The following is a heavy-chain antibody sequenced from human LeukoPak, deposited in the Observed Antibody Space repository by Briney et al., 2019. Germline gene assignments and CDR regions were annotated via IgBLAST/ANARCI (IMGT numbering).Heavy chain of an antibody. Sequence: GESLKISCKGSGYSFTSYWIGWVRQMPGKGLEWMGITYPGDSDTRYSPSFQGQVTISADKSISTAYLQWSSLKASDTAMYYCARLAGHYDSSGYYLDYWGQGTLVTVSS. CDR1: GYSFTSYW. D-gene: IGHD3-22*01. V-gene: IGHV5-51*01. CDR3: ARLAGHYDSSGYYLDY. CDR2: TYPGDSDT. J-gene: IGHJ4*02.